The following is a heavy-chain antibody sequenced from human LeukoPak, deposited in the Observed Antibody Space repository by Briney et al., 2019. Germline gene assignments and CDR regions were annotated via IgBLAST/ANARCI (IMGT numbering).Heavy chain of an antibody. CDR3: ARRNGDYVSGWFDP. V-gene: IGHV4-59*01. Sequence: SETLSLTCTVSGGSISSYYWSWIRQPPGKGLEWIGYIYYSGSTNYNPSLKSRVTISVDTSKNQFSLKLSSVTAADTAVYYCARRNGDYVSGWFDPWGQGTLVTVSS. D-gene: IGHD4-17*01. J-gene: IGHJ5*02. CDR1: GGSISSYY. CDR2: IYYSGST.